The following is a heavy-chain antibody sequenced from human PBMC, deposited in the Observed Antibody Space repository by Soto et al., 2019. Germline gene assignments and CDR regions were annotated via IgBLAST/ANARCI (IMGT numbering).Heavy chain of an antibody. D-gene: IGHD2-15*01. CDR3: AKDAPAGLLVAEYFQH. CDR1: GFTFSSYG. CDR2: ISYDGSNK. V-gene: IGHV3-30*18. J-gene: IGHJ1*01. Sequence: QVQLVESGGGVVQPGRSLRLSCAASGFTFSSYGMHWVRQAPGKGLEWVAVISYDGSNKYYADSVKGRFTISRDNSKNTLYLQMNSLRAEDTAVYYCAKDAPAGLLVAEYFQHWGQGTLVTVSS.